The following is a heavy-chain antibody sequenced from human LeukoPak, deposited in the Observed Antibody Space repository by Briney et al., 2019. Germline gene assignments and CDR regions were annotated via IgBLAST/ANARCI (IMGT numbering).Heavy chain of an antibody. CDR1: GGSISSYY. Sequence: SETLSLTCTVSGGSISSYYWSWIRQPPGKGLEWIGYIYYSGSTNYNPSLKSRVTISADTSNNQFSLKLSSVTAADTAVYYCARGYSSFDYWGQGTLVTVSS. D-gene: IGHD6-13*01. CDR2: IYYSGST. CDR3: ARGYSSFDY. J-gene: IGHJ4*02. V-gene: IGHV4-59*01.